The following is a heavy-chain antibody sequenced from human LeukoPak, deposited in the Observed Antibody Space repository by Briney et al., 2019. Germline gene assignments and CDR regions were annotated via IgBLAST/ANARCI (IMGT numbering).Heavy chain of an antibody. J-gene: IGHJ4*02. CDR3: ARGARGSYSY. CDR1: GGSISSYY. CDR2: IYYSGST. V-gene: IGHV4-59*08. D-gene: IGHD1-26*01. Sequence: SETLSLTCTVSGGSISSYYWSWVRQPPGKGLEWIGYIYYSGSTNYNPSLKSRVTMSVDTSKNQFSLNLSSVTAADTAVYYCARGARGSYSYWGQGTLVTVSS.